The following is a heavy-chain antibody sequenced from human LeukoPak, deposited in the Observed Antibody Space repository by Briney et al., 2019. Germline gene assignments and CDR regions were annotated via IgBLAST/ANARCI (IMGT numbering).Heavy chain of an antibody. J-gene: IGHJ4*02. D-gene: IGHD6-19*01. V-gene: IGHV4-39*01. CDR1: GGSISSSSYY. Sequence: PSETLSLTCTVSGGSISSSSYYWGWIRQPPGKGLEWIGSIYYSGSTYYNPSLKSRVTISVDTSKNQFSLKLSSVTAADTAVYYCARHERSSGWHHYYFDYWGQGTLVTVSS. CDR2: IYYSGST. CDR3: ARHERSSGWHHYYFDY.